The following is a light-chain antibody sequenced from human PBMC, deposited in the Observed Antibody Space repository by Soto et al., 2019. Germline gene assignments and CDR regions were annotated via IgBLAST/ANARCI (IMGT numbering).Light chain of an antibody. Sequence: EIVLTQSPGSLSLSQGERATLSCRASQSVDSSFFAWYQQKPGQAPRLLIYGASNRATGIPDRFSGSGSWTSFSLTISRLEPEGFAVYYCQQYVSSVTFGQGTKVEIK. CDR1: QSVDSSF. V-gene: IGKV3-20*01. CDR3: QQYVSSVT. CDR2: GAS. J-gene: IGKJ1*01.